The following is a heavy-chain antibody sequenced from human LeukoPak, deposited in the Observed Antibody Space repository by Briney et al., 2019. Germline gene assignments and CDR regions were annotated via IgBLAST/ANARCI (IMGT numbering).Heavy chain of an antibody. J-gene: IGHJ4*02. CDR2: ISAYNGNT. V-gene: IGHV1-18*01. D-gene: IGHD2-15*01. CDR3: ASLVCSDGSCPFDY. CDR1: GYTFTSYG. Sequence: ASVKVSCKASGYTFTSYGISWVRQAPGQGLEWMGWISAYNGNTNYAQKLQGRVTMTTDTSTSTAYMELRSLRSDDTAVYYCASLVCSDGSCPFDYWGQGTLVTVSS.